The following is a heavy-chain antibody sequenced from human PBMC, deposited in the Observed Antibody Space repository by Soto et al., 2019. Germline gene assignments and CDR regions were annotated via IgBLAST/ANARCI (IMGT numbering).Heavy chain of an antibody. V-gene: IGHV4-59*01. CDR3: ARDGYDGSGSPYPAY. CDR2: IYYLGST. D-gene: IGHD3-10*01. Sequence: SETLSLTCSVSGGSMREYFWSWIRQSPGKGLEWIGYIYYLGSTDYNPSLKSRVTISVDTSKRQFSLRLTSVTDADTAVYYCARDGYDGSGSPYPAYWGPGTQVTVS. J-gene: IGHJ4*02. CDR1: GGSMREYF.